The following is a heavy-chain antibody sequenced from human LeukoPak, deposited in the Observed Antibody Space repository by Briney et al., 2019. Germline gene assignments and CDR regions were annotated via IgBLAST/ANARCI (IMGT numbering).Heavy chain of an antibody. Sequence: GGSLRLSCQATGFTFSSHWMHWVRQGPGKGLVWVSRINTDGTYTNYAESVKGRFTISRHNAKNTLYLQMNRPRAEDTAVYYCASIVMVMGAYWGRGTQVTVSS. D-gene: IGHD3-22*01. CDR2: INTDGTYT. V-gene: IGHV3-74*01. CDR1: GFTFSSHW. J-gene: IGHJ4*02. CDR3: ASIVMVMGAY.